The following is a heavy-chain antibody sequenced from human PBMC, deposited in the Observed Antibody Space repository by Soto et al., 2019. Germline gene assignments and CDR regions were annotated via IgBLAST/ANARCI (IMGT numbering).Heavy chain of an antibody. Sequence: SLTCTVSGGSISSGNYYWSWIRQPPGKGLEWIGFISYSGSTYYSTSLKSRITINPDTSKNQFSLQLNSVNPEDTAVYYCARESARQQLAYYFDYWGQGTLVTVSS. CDR2: ISYSGST. D-gene: IGHD6-13*01. J-gene: IGHJ4*02. CDR3: ARESARQQLAYYFDY. V-gene: IGHV4-30-4*01. CDR1: GGSISSGNYY.